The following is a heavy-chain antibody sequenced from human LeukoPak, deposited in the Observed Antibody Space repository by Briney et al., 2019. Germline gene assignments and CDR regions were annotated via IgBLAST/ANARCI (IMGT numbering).Heavy chain of an antibody. J-gene: IGHJ4*02. CDR2: MDPNSGNT. V-gene: IGHV1-8*01. D-gene: IGHD6-19*01. Sequence: GASVKVSCKASGYTFTSYDINWVRQATGQGLEWMGWMDPNSGNTGYAQKFQGRVTMTRDTSISTAYMELSRLRSDDTAVYYCYTQQWLVNPFDYWGQGTLVTVS. CDR3: YTQQWLVNPFDY. CDR1: GYTFTSYD.